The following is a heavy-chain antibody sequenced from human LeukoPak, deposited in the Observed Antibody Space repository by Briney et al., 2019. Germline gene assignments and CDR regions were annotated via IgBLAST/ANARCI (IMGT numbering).Heavy chain of an antibody. CDR3: ARDLTLGYCSSTSCYTGFDP. J-gene: IGHJ5*02. CDR2: IYTSGST. CDR1: GGSISSYY. Sequence: SETLSLTCTVSGGSISSYYWSWIRQPAGKGLEWIGRIYTSGSTNYNPSLKSRVTMSVDTSKNQFSLKLSSVTAADTAVYYCARDLTLGYCSSTSCYTGFDPWGQGTLVTASS. D-gene: IGHD2-2*02. V-gene: IGHV4-4*07.